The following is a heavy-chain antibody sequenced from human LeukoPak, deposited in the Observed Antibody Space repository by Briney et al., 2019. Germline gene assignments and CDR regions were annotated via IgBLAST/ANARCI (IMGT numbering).Heavy chain of an antibody. Sequence: SQTLSLTCTVSGGSISSDSYYWNWIRQPAGKGLEWIGRIYTSGSTNYNPSLKSRVTMSVDTSKNQFSLKLSSMTAADTAVYYCAREPVNYDFWSGYSPFDYWGQGTLVTVSS. J-gene: IGHJ4*02. V-gene: IGHV4-61*02. D-gene: IGHD3-3*01. CDR2: IYTSGST. CDR1: GGSISSDSYY. CDR3: AREPVNYDFWSGYSPFDY.